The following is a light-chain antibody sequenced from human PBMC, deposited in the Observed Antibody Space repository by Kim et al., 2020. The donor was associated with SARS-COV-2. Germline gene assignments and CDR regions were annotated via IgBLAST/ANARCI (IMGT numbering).Light chain of an antibody. CDR2: AAS. CDR1: QSISSY. J-gene: IGKJ2*01. CDR3: QQSYSTPYT. V-gene: IGKV1-39*01. Sequence: ASVGDRVTITCRSSQSISSYLNWYQQKPGKAPKLLIYAASSLQSGVPSRFSGSGSGTDFTLTISSLQPEDFATYYCQQSYSTPYTFGQGTKLEI.